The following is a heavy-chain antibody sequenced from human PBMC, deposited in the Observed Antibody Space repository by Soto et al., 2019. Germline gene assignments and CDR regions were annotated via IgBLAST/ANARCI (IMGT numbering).Heavy chain of an antibody. V-gene: IGHV4-31*01. J-gene: IGHJ5*02. D-gene: IGHD3-22*01. CDR1: GGSISSGAYY. Sequence: QVQLQESGPGLVKPSQTLSLTCTVSGGSISSGAYYWSWIRQHSEKGLEWIGYMHYSGIAYYNPSPPTPVTISGDTSQNQFSLKLSSVTAADTAVYYCARYYFDNSGYSNWFDPWGRGTLVTVSS. CDR2: MHYSGIA. CDR3: ARYYFDNSGYSNWFDP.